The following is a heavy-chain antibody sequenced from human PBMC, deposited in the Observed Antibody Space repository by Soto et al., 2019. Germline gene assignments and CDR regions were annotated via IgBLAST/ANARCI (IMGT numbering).Heavy chain of an antibody. CDR2: INHSGST. CDR1: GGSFSGYY. Sequence: SETLSLTCAVYGGSFSGYYWSWIRQPPGKGLEWIGEINHSGSTNYNPSLKSRVTISVDTSKNQFSLKLSSVTAADTAVYYCARGLSSKGIAAAGMDYYGMDVWGKGPRSPSPQ. CDR3: ARGLSSKGIAAAGMDYYGMDV. J-gene: IGHJ6*01. D-gene: IGHD6-13*01. V-gene: IGHV4-34*01.